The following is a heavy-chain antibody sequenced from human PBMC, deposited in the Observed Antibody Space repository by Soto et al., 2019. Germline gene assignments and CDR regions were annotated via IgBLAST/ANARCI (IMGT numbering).Heavy chain of an antibody. V-gene: IGHV1-69*02. CDR2: IIPVLNIA. D-gene: IGHD1-26*01. Sequence: QVQLVQSGAEVKKPGSSVKVSCKASGGTFTSYTFNWVRQAPGQVLEWMGRIIPVLNIANYAQKFQGRVTITADKSTSTAYLELSSLRSEDTAIYYCAKAPSASSPFYYWGQGTLVTVSS. J-gene: IGHJ4*02. CDR1: GGTFTSYT. CDR3: AKAPSASSPFYY.